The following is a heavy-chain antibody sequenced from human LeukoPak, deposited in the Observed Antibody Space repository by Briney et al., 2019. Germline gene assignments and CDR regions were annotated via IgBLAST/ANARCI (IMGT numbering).Heavy chain of an antibody. CDR2: IYYSGST. V-gene: IGHV4-59*12. D-gene: IGHD3-10*01. J-gene: IGHJ4*02. Sequence: SETLSLTCTVSGGSISSYFWSWIRQPPGKGLEWIGYIYYSGSTNYNPSLKSRVTISVDTSKNQFSLKLNSVTAADTAVYYCARGNYGSGSYYVVDFDYWGRGILVTVSS. CDR1: GGSISSYF. CDR3: ARGNYGSGSYYVVDFDY.